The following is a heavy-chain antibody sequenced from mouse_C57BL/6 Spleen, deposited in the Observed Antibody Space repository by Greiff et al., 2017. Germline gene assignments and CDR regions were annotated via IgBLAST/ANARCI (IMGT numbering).Heavy chain of an antibody. D-gene: IGHD1-1*01. J-gene: IGHJ2*01. CDR1: GYTFTSYW. Sequence: QVQLQQPGAELVMPGASVKLSCKASGYTFTSYWMHWVKQRPGQGLEWIGEIDPSDSYTNYNQKFKGKSTLTVDKSSSTAYMQLSSLTSEDSAVXCGAREGYYGSRHYFDYWGQGTTLTGSS. CDR3: AREGYYGSRHYFDY. CDR2: IDPSDSYT. V-gene: IGHV1-69*01.